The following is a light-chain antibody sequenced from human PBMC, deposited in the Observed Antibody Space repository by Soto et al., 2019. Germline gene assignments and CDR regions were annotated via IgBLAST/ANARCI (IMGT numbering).Light chain of an antibody. V-gene: IGKV3-11*01. J-gene: IGKJ4*01. CDR1: QSVSSY. Sequence: EIVLTQSPATLSLSPGERATLSCRASQSVSSYLAWYQQKPGQAPRLLIYDASNRATGIPARFSGSGSGTDFTLTISSLEPEDFAVYYCQQRGNWPPRVTFGGGTKVDIK. CDR3: QQRGNWPPRVT. CDR2: DAS.